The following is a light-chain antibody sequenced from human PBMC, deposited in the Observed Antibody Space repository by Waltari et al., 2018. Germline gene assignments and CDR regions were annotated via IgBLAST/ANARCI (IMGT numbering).Light chain of an antibody. CDR1: QRINTN. Sequence: ETVMTQSPATLSVSPGERVPLSCRASQRINTNLAWYQQKPGQAPRLLIYGASTRAAGVPGRFSASGSGTEFTLTISSLQSEDFAVYFCQHYINWPLTFGGGTKVEI. V-gene: IGKV3-15*01. CDR3: QHYINWPLT. CDR2: GAS. J-gene: IGKJ4*01.